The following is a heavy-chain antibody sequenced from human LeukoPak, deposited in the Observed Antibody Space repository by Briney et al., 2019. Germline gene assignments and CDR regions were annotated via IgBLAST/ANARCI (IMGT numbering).Heavy chain of an antibody. CDR3: AKGAGWELLGFDY. V-gene: IGHV3-30*02. J-gene: IGHJ4*02. CDR1: GFTFRSFG. Sequence: GGSLRLSCAPSGFTFRSFGIHWVRQAPGKGLEWVAFVRNDGNKTYYADSVRGRFTISRDNSKSTLFLQMNTLRPDGTAIYYCAKGAGWELLGFDYWGQGTLVTVSS. D-gene: IGHD1-26*01. CDR2: VRNDGNKT.